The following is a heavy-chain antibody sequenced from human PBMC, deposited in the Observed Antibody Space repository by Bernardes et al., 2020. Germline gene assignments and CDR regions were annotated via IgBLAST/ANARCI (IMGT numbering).Heavy chain of an antibody. D-gene: IGHD6-25*01. CDR1: GFTFSSYA. J-gene: IGHJ6*04. V-gene: IGHV3-23*01. Sequence: GGSLRLSCAASGFTFSSYAMSWVRQAPGKGLEWVSAISGSGGSTYYADSVKGRFTISRDNSKNTLYLQMNSLRAEDTAVYYCAKDPRPSGAQVYYGMDVWGKGTTVTVSS. CDR2: ISGSGGST. CDR3: AKDPRPSGAQVYYGMDV.